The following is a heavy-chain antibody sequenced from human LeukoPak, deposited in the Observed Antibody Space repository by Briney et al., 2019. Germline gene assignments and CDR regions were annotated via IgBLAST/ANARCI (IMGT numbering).Heavy chain of an antibody. V-gene: IGHV3-48*03. J-gene: IGHJ6*04. D-gene: IGHD2-15*01. Sequence: GGSLRLSCAASGFTFSSYEMNWVRQAPGKGLEWVSYISSSGSTIYYADSVKGRFTISRDNAKNSLYLQMNSLRAADTAVYYCARDPLRCSGGSCYSDYYYGMDVWGKGTTVTVSS. CDR1: GFTFSSYE. CDR3: ARDPLRCSGGSCYSDYYYGMDV. CDR2: ISSSGSTI.